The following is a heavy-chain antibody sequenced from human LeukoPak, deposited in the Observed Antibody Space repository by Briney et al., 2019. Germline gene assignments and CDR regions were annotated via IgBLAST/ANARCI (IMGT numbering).Heavy chain of an antibody. D-gene: IGHD3-9*01. CDR1: GFTFDDYA. CDR3: AKARYYDILTGYFYY. CDR2: ISWNSGSI. Sequence: GRSLRLSCAASGFTFDDYAMHWVRQAPGKGLEWVSGISWNSGSIGYADSVKGRLTISRDNAKNSLYLQMNSLRAEDTALYYCAKARYYDILTGYFYYWGQGTLVTVSS. J-gene: IGHJ4*02. V-gene: IGHV3-9*01.